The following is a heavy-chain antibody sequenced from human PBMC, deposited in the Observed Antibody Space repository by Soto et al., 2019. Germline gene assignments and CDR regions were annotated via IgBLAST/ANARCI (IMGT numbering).Heavy chain of an antibody. J-gene: IGHJ4*02. D-gene: IGHD6-6*01. V-gene: IGHV4-61*01. Sequence: SETLSLTCSVSGASVSSGSHYWSWIRQSPGKGLEWIGFIYYSGSTNYNPSLKSRVTISVDTSKNQFSLKVSSVTAADTAVYFFARDPLGYSSSHFFDHWAQGTLVTVSS. CDR1: GASVSSGSHY. CDR2: IYYSGST. CDR3: ARDPLGYSSSHFFDH.